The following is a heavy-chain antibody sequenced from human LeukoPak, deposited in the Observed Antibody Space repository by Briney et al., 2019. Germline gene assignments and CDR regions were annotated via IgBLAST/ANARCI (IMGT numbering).Heavy chain of an antibody. CDR2: INHSGST. V-gene: IGHV4-38-2*02. J-gene: IGHJ6*03. CDR1: GYSISSGYY. Sequence: SETLSLTCTVSGYSISSGYYWGWIRQPPGKGLEWIGEINHSGSTNYNPSLKSRVTISVDTSKNQFSLKLSSVTAADTAVYYCARGRITMVRGVISHYYYYYMDVWGKGTTVTISS. CDR3: ARGRITMVRGVISHYYYYYMDV. D-gene: IGHD3-10*01.